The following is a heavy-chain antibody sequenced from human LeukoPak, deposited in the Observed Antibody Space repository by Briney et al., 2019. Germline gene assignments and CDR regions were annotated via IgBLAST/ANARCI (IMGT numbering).Heavy chain of an antibody. V-gene: IGHV4-59*01. CDR2: IYYSGST. CDR1: GGSISSYY. CDR3: ASRVSGSFTFDY. J-gene: IGHJ4*02. Sequence: PSETLSLICTVSGGSISSYYWSWIRQPPGKGLEWIGYIYYSGSTNYNPSLKSRVTISVDTSKNQFSLKLSSVTAADTAVYYCASRVSGSFTFDYWGQGTLVTVSS. D-gene: IGHD1-26*01.